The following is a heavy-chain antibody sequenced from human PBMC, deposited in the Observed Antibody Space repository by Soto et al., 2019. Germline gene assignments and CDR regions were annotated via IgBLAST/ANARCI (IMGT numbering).Heavy chain of an antibody. D-gene: IGHD3-10*01. Sequence: PPETLSLTCTVSGGSIISGDYCWSGFVQPRGKRLERISYIYYCESTYYNPSLNSRVTISVNTSNNPFSLKLSSVTAADTAVYYCARGWMVRGAYYYHDMDVWGQGTTVTVSS. CDR3: ARGWMVRGAYYYHDMDV. J-gene: IGHJ6*02. CDR2: IYYCEST. CDR1: GGSIISGDYC. V-gene: IGHV4-30-4*01.